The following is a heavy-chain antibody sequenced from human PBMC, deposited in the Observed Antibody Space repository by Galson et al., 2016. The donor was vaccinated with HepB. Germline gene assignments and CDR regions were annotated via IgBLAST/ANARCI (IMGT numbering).Heavy chain of an antibody. CDR1: GYTSTSFS. J-gene: IGHJ3*01. CDR3: ARVPNSGNSL. Sequence: SVKVSCKASGYTSTSFSLHWVRQAPGQGLEWMGWINTANGITKYSQKFQDRVTFTRDTSASTAYMEVNSLRSEDTAAYYCARVPNSGNSLWGLGTMLTVSS. D-gene: IGHD4-23*01. CDR2: INTANGIT. V-gene: IGHV1-3*04.